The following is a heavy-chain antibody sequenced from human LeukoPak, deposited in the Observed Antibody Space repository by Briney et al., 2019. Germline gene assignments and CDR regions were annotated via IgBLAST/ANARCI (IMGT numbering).Heavy chain of an antibody. CDR1: GGSISSSSYY. CDR2: IYYSGST. Sequence: SETLSLTCTVSGGSISSSSYYWGWIRQPPGKGLEWIGSIYYSGSTYYNPSLKSRVTISVDTSKSQFSLKLGSVTAADTAVYYCARHRDYDYIWGSYRPPRDWGQGTLVTVSS. J-gene: IGHJ4*02. D-gene: IGHD3-16*02. CDR3: ARHRDYDYIWGSYRPPRD. V-gene: IGHV4-39*01.